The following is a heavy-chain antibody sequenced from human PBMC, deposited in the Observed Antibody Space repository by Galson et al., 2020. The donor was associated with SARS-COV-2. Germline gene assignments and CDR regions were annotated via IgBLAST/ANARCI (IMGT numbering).Heavy chain of an antibody. J-gene: IGHJ4*02. CDR2: VNPNSGNT. Sequence: ASVKVSCKASGYTFSTYDITWVRQATGQGLEWMGWVNPNSGNTAYAQKFQGRVTMTRDTSITTVYMELSSLTSEDTAVYYCARYPGGVSFDYWGQGTLVTVSS. V-gene: IGHV1-8*01. D-gene: IGHD2-8*02. CDR1: GYTFSTYD. CDR3: ARYPGGVSFDY.